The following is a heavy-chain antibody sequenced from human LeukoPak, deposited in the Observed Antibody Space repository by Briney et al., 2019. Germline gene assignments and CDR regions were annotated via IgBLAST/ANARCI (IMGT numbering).Heavy chain of an antibody. J-gene: IGHJ4*02. V-gene: IGHV3-30-3*01. Sequence: SCKASGYTFTSYYMHWVRQAPGKGLEWVAVISYDGSNKYYADSVKGRFTISRDNSKNTLYLQMNSLRAEDTAVYYCARDYGSFDYWGQGTLVTVSS. D-gene: IGHD3-10*01. CDR2: ISYDGSNK. CDR1: GYTFTSYY. CDR3: ARDYGSFDY.